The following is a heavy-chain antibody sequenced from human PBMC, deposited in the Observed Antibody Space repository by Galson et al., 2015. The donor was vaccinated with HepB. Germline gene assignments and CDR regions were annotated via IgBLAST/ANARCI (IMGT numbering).Heavy chain of an antibody. Sequence: ETLSLTCAVYGGSFSGYYWSWIRQPPGKGLEWIGEINHSGSTNYNPSLKSRVTISVDTSKNQFSLKLSSVTAADTAVYYCARGIGRFGDNWGQGTLVTVSS. V-gene: IGHV4-34*01. CDR3: ARGIGRFGDN. D-gene: IGHD3-10*01. CDR2: INHSGST. CDR1: GGSFSGYY. J-gene: IGHJ4*02.